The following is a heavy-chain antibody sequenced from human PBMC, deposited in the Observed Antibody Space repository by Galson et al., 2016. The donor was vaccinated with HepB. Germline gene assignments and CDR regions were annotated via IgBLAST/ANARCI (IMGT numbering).Heavy chain of an antibody. CDR3: ARGFFGDSNCYSLY. CDR1: GYTFTSYY. V-gene: IGHV1-46*01. Sequence: SVKVSCKASGYTFTSYYMHWVRQAPGQGLEWMGMINPGGGTSTYAQRFQGRVTMTRDTSTSTVYMDLSSLRSDDTAVYYCARGFFGDSNCYSLYWGQGTLVTVSS. CDR2: INPGGGTS. J-gene: IGHJ4*02. D-gene: IGHD3-22*01.